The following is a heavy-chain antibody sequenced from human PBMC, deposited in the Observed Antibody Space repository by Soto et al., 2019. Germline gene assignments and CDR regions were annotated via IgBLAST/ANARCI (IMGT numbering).Heavy chain of an antibody. Sequence: QVQLQESGPGLVKPSQTLSLTCSVSGASISSGGYYWNWIRQHPGKGLEWIGYIYYSGTTYYNPSLKSRVTISVDTSKNQFSLKLSSVTGADTAVYYCAASCVGCGGFNYDGMDVWGQGTTVTVSS. CDR1: GASISSGGYY. D-gene: IGHD2-21*01. CDR2: IYYSGTT. V-gene: IGHV4-31*03. J-gene: IGHJ6*02. CDR3: AASCVGCGGFNYDGMDV.